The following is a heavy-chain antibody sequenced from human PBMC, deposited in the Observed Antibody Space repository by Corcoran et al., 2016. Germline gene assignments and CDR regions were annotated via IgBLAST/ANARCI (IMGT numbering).Heavy chain of an antibody. J-gene: IGHJ3*02. Sequence: EVQLVQSGAEVKKPGESLKISCKGSGYSFTSYWIGWVRQMPGKGLEWMGIIYPGDSDTRYSPSFQGQVTISADKSISTAYLQWSSLKASDTAMYYCARDPTYYYDSLRGLYAFDIWGQGTMVTVSS. D-gene: IGHD3-22*01. CDR3: ARDPTYYYDSLRGLYAFDI. V-gene: IGHV5-51*01. CDR2: IYPGDSDT. CDR1: GYSFTSYW.